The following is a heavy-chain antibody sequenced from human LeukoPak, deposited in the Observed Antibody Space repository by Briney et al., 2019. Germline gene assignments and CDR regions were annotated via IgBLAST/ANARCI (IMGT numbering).Heavy chain of an antibody. J-gene: IGHJ4*02. CDR2: IIPIFGTA. V-gene: IGHV1-69*13. CDR3: ARDARSGDDYQYYLDY. Sequence: ASVKVSCKASGGTFSSYAISWERQAPGQGLEWMGGIIPIFGTANYAQKFQGRVTITADESTSTAYMELSSLRSEDTAVYYCARDARSGDDYQYYLDYWGQGTLVTVSS. D-gene: IGHD3-16*01. CDR1: GGTFSSYA.